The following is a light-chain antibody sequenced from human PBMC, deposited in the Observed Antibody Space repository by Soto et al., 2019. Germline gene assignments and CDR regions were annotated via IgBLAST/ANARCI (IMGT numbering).Light chain of an antibody. CDR1: QSISSY. CDR3: QQRSNWPHT. J-gene: IGKJ5*01. CDR2: DTS. Sequence: EIVLTQSQASLSLSPRARATLSFRASQSISSYLAWYQHKPGQAPRLLIYDTSNRATGIPARFSGSGSGTDFTLTISCLEPEDFAVYYCQQRSNWPHTFGQGTRLEIK. V-gene: IGKV3-11*01.